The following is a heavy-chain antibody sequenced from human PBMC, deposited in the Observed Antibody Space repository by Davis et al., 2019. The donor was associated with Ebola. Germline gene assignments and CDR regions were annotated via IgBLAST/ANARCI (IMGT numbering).Heavy chain of an antibody. CDR2: IGPSSNNI. Sequence: GESLKISCGTSGFTFNSYSMNWVRQAPGKGLEWISYIGPSSNNIYYADSVKGRFTISRDNAKNSLYLQVNSLRDEDTAAYYCARDHQWAFDYWGQGILVTVSS. J-gene: IGHJ4*02. CDR1: GFTFNSYS. D-gene: IGHD1-26*01. CDR3: ARDHQWAFDY. V-gene: IGHV3-48*02.